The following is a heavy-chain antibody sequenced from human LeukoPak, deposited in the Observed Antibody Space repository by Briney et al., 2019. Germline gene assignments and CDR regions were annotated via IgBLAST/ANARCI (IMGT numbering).Heavy chain of an antibody. CDR3: TTSPLYGGFDY. V-gene: IGHV3-15*01. Sequence: GGSLRLSCTASGFNFRSAWMSWVRQAPGKGLEWVGRIKSKTDGGTTDYAAPVKGRFTISRDDSKTTLYLQMNSLKTEDTAVYYCTTSPLYGGFDYWGQGTLVTVSS. D-gene: IGHD4/OR15-4a*01. J-gene: IGHJ4*02. CDR1: GFNFRSAW. CDR2: IKSKTDGGTT.